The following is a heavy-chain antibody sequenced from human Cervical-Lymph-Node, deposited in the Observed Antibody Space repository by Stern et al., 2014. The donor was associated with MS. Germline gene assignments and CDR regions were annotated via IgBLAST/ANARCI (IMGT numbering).Heavy chain of an antibody. CDR1: GGSISSGGYY. D-gene: IGHD3-22*01. CDR3: ARGARTYYYDSSGYGHVDY. Sequence: VQLVESGPGLVKPSQTLSLTCTVSGGSISSGGYYWSWIRQHPGKGLEWIGYIYYSGSTYYNPSLKSRVTISVDTSKNQFSLKLSSVTAADTAVYYCARGARTYYYDSSGYGHVDYWGQGTLVTVSS. CDR2: IYYSGST. J-gene: IGHJ4*02. V-gene: IGHV4-31*03.